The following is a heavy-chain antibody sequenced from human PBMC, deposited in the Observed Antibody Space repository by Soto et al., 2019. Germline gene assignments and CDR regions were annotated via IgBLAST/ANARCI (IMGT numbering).Heavy chain of an antibody. Sequence: QVHLEQSGAEVKKPGSSVKVSCKASGGTFRTAAISWVRQAPGQGLEWLGGIMPVFRTPDYAQKFQGRVTITADESTSTAYMELSGLRSDETAVYYCARDNDRPQLGGNYYYILDVWGHGTTITVSS. CDR3: ARDNDRPQLGGNYYYILDV. J-gene: IGHJ6*02. CDR2: IMPVFRTP. V-gene: IGHV1-69*12. D-gene: IGHD2-8*01. CDR1: GGTFRTAA.